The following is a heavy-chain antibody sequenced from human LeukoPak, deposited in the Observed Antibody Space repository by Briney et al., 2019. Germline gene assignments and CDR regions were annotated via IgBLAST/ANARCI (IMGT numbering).Heavy chain of an antibody. CDR2: IFRSGTT. CDR1: GYSISSGYY. D-gene: IGHD3-22*01. CDR3: ARDSRNYYDSSGRYYFDY. V-gene: IGHV4-38-2*02. J-gene: IGHJ4*02. Sequence: SETLSLTCTVSGYSISSGYYWGWIRQPPGKGLEWIGSIFRSGTTYYNPSLRSRVTISVDTSKNQFSLKLSSVTAADTAVYYCARDSRNYYDSSGRYYFDYWGQGTLVTVSS.